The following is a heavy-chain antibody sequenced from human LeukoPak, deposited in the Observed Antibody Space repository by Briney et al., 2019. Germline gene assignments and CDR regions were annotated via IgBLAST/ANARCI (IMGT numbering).Heavy chain of an antibody. CDR3: AKVGAGNQKTSYHYYYYGMAV. V-gene: IGHV3-23*01. CDR2: ISGSGGST. D-gene: IGHD1-14*01. J-gene: IGHJ6*02. CDR1: GFTFSSYA. Sequence: GGSLRLSCAASGFTFSSYAMSWVRQAPGKGLEWVSAISGSGGSTYYADSVKGRFTLSRDNCKNTLYLQMNSLRAEDTAVYYCAKVGAGNQKTSYHYYYYGMAVWGQATTVTV.